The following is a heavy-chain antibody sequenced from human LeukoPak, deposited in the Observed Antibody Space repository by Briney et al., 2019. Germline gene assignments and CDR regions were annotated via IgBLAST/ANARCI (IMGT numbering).Heavy chain of an antibody. Sequence: GGSLRLSCAASGFTFSSYGMHWVRQAPGKGLEWVAVISYDGSNEYYADSVKGRFTISRDNSKNTLYLQMNGLRAEDTAVYYCAKGREDYGSGSYGAFDIWGQGTMVTVSS. CDR2: ISYDGSNE. CDR1: GFTFSSYG. J-gene: IGHJ3*02. CDR3: AKGREDYGSGSYGAFDI. D-gene: IGHD3-10*01. V-gene: IGHV3-30*18.